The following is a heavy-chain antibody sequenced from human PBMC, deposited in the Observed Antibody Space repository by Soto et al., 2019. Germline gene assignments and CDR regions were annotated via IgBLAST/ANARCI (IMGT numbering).Heavy chain of an antibody. CDR1: GFTFSSYA. V-gene: IGHV3-30-3*01. Sequence: GGSLRLSCAASGFTFSSYAMHWVRQAPGKGLEWVAVISYDGSNKYYADSVKGRFTISRDNSKNTLYLQMNSLRAEDTAVYYCARDAITMVRGFKPRAAFDIWGQGTMVTVSS. CDR2: ISYDGSNK. CDR3: ARDAITMVRGFKPRAAFDI. J-gene: IGHJ3*02. D-gene: IGHD3-10*01.